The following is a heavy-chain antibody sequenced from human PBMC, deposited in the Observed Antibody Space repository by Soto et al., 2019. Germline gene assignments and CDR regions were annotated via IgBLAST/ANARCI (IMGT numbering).Heavy chain of an antibody. CDR2: IIPIFGTA. V-gene: IGHV1-69*01. CDR3: ARSYYGSGKGYYYYYGMDV. Sequence: QVQLVQSGAEVQKPGSSVKVSCKASGGTFSSYAISWVRQAPGQGLEWMGGIIPIFGTANYAQKFQGRVTITADESTSTAYMELSSLRSEDTAVYYCARSYYGSGKGYYYYYGMDVWGQGTTVTVSS. D-gene: IGHD3-10*01. J-gene: IGHJ6*02. CDR1: GGTFSSYA.